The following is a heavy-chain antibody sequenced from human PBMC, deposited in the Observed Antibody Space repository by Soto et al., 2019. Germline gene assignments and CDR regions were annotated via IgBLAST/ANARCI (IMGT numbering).Heavy chain of an antibody. J-gene: IGHJ4*02. D-gene: IGHD6-19*01. Sequence: PGESLKISCKGSAYSFTSYWISWVRLMPGKGLEWMGRIDPRDSYTNYSPSFQGHVTISADKSISTAYLQWSSLKASDTAMYYCARHPHTAVVHHYFDYWGQGTLVTVSS. CDR2: IDPRDSYT. CDR1: AYSFTSYW. V-gene: IGHV5-10-1*01. CDR3: ARHPHTAVVHHYFDY.